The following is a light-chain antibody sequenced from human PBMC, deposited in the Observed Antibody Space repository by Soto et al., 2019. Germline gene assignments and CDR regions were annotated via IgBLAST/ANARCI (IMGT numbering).Light chain of an antibody. CDR2: EGN. Sequence: QSALTQPASVSGSPGQSITISCTGSSSDVGSYNLVSWYQQHPGKAPKLMIYEGNKRPSGVYNRFSGAKSGNTASLTISGLQAEDEAEYYCCSYASSTTIFGGGTKVTVL. CDR1: SSDVGSYNL. CDR3: CSYASSTTI. V-gene: IGLV2-23*03. J-gene: IGLJ2*01.